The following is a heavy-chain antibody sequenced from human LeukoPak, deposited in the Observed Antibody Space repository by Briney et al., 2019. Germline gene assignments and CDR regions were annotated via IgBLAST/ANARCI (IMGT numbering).Heavy chain of an antibody. D-gene: IGHD1-26*01. CDR2: ISASGIST. Sequence: GGSLRLSCAASGLTFSSYAMSWVRLAPGKGLEWVSSISASGISTYYEDSVRGRFTISRDNSESTLFLQMNSLRVEDTAVYLCAKERGVGATAGSLATFDNWGQGTLVTVSS. CDR3: AKERGVGATAGSLATFDN. V-gene: IGHV3-23*01. CDR1: GLTFSSYA. J-gene: IGHJ4*02.